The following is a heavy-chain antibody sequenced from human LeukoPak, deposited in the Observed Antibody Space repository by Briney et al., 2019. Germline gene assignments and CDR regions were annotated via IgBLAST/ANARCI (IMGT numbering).Heavy chain of an antibody. D-gene: IGHD3-22*01. CDR2: IWYDGSNE. CDR3: ARDGRSGYPDDAFDI. J-gene: IGHJ3*02. Sequence: GGSLRLSCAASGFTFSTSTMHWVRQAPGKGLEWVAVIWYDGSNEDYGDSVKGRFTISRDNSKNTLYLQMNSLRAEDTAVYYCARDGRSGYPDDAFDIWGQGTMVTVSS. CDR1: GFTFSTST. V-gene: IGHV3-33*08.